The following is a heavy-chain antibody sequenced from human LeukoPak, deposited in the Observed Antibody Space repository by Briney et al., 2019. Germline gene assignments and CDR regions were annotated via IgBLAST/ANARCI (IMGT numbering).Heavy chain of an antibody. CDR1: GGSVSSGSYY. Sequence: PSETLSLTCTVSGGSVSSGSYYWSWIRQPPGKGLEWIGYIYYSGSTNYNPSLKSRVTISVDTSKNQFSLKLSSVTAADTAVYYCAREGSRAHDAFDIWGQGTMVTVSS. J-gene: IGHJ3*02. D-gene: IGHD2-15*01. CDR2: IYYSGST. CDR3: AREGSRAHDAFDI. V-gene: IGHV4-61*01.